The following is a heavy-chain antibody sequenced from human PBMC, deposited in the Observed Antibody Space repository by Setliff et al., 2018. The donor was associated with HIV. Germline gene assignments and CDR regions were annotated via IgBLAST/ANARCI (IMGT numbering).Heavy chain of an antibody. CDR1: GDTFRSYA. J-gene: IGHJ3*01. D-gene: IGHD2-8*01. V-gene: IGHV1-69*04. CDR3: ATKVYCTNGVCLDAFDL. CDR2: IVPTLGSV. Sequence: SVKVSCKASGDTFRSYAISWVRQAPGQGLEWMGRIVPTLGSVNYAQKFQGRVTMTRDTSISSAYMELSRLKSDDTAVYYCATKVYCTNGVCLDAFDLWGQGTMVTVSS.